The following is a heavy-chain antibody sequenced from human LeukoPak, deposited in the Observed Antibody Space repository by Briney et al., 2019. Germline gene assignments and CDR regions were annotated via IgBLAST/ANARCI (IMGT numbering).Heavy chain of an antibody. J-gene: IGHJ4*02. D-gene: IGHD1-26*01. Sequence: SETLSLTCTVSGGSIISNNYYWGWIRQPPGKGLEWIGSIYYSGSTYYSPSLQSRFSISVDTSKNHFSLKLSSVTAADTAVYYCARHVKSIVATQFDFWGQGTLVSVSS. V-gene: IGHV4-39*01. CDR3: ARHVKSIVATQFDF. CDR1: GGSIISNNYY. CDR2: IYYSGST.